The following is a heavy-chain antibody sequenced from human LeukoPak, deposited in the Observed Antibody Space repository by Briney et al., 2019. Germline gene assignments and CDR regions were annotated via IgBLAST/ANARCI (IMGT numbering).Heavy chain of an antibody. J-gene: IGHJ4*02. CDR3: ATTTIRLGY. D-gene: IGHD1-26*01. V-gene: IGHV4-39*07. CDR1: GGSINSYY. CDR2: MYYRGST. Sequence: SETLSLTCTVSGGSINSYYWSWIRQPPGKGLEWIGSMYYRGSTYHNPSLKSRVTISADTSKNQFSLKLSSVTAADTAVYYCATTTIRLGYWGQGTLVTVSS.